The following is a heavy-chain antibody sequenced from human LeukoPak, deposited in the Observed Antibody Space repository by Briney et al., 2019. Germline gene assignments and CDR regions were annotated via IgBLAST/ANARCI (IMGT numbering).Heavy chain of an antibody. CDR2: VYYTGTT. V-gene: IGHV4-59*01. J-gene: IGHJ5*02. D-gene: IGHD4-23*01. CDR1: GGSISTYY. Sequence: SETLSLTCTVSGGSISTYYWSWIRRPPGEGLEWIGYVYYTGTTNYNPSLRSRVTMSIDTSKNQFSLKLTSVTAADTAVYYCASDFGGNWLDPWGQGTLVIVSS. CDR3: ASDFGGNWLDP.